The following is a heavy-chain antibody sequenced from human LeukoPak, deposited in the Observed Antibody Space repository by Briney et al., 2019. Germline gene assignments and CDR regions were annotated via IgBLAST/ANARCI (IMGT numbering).Heavy chain of an antibody. Sequence: ASVKVSCKASGGTFSSYAISWVRQAPGQGLEWMGGIIPIFGTANYAQKFQGRVTITTDESTSTAYMELRSLRSDDMAVYYCARARGLYCSGGSCYQTYYYYMDVWGKGTTVTVSS. CDR2: IIPIFGTA. J-gene: IGHJ6*03. CDR1: GGTFSSYA. V-gene: IGHV1-69*05. D-gene: IGHD2-15*01. CDR3: ARARGLYCSGGSCYQTYYYYMDV.